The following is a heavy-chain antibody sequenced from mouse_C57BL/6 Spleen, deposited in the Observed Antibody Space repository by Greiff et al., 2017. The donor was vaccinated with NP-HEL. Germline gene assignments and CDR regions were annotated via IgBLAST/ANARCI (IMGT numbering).Heavy chain of an antibody. CDR3: EGYGDGDY. CDR1: GYTFTSYT. V-gene: IGHV1-4*01. CDR2: INPSSGYT. D-gene: IGHD2-13*01. Sequence: VQLVESGAELARPGASVKMSCKASGYTFTSYTMHWVKQRPGQGLEWIGYINPSSGYTKYNQKFKDKATLTAAKSSSTAYMQLSSLTSEDSAVYYGEGYGDGDYWGQGTTLTVSS. J-gene: IGHJ2*01.